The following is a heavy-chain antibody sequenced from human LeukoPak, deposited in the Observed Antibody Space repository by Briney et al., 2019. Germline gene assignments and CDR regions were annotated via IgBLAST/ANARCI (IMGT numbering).Heavy chain of an antibody. J-gene: IGHJ4*02. CDR1: GFTFSNYG. Sequence: PGRSLRLSCAASGFTFSNYGMHWVRQAPGKGREWVAVISYDGRNKYYADSVKGRFTISRDNSKNTLYLQMNSLRAEDTAVFYRARDGGHSFDYWGQGTLVTVSS. V-gene: IGHV3-30*03. D-gene: IGHD3-3*01. CDR3: ARDGGHSFDY. CDR2: ISYDGRNK.